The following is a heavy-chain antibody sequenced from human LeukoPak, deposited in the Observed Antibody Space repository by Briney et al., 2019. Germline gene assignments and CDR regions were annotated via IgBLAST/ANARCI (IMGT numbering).Heavy chain of an antibody. CDR3: AKDLMRDRWFGES. CDR2: IRFDGNDK. V-gene: IGHV3-30*02. CDR1: GFTFSYYG. Sequence: PGGFLRLSCTASGFTFSYYGMHWVRQAPGKGLEWVAFIRFDGNDKFYAKSVKGQFTISKDTSRSTLYLQMNSLRIEDTAVYYCAKDLMRDRWFGESWGQGTLVTVSS. J-gene: IGHJ5*02. D-gene: IGHD3-10*01.